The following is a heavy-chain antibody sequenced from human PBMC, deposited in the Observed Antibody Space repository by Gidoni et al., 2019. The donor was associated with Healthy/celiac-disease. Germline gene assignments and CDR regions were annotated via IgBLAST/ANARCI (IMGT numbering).Heavy chain of an antibody. V-gene: IGHV3-21*01. CDR2: ISSSSSYL. D-gene: IGHD5-18*01. CDR3: ARRYSYGYSHWFDP. J-gene: IGHJ5*02. CDR1: GFTFSSYS. Sequence: EVQLVGYGGGRVKPGGSLRHSCAACGFTFSSYSMTWVRQAPGTGLEWVSSISSSSSYLYYADSVKGRFTISIDNANTSLYLQMNSLRAEDTAVYYCARRYSYGYSHWFDPWGQGTLVTVSS.